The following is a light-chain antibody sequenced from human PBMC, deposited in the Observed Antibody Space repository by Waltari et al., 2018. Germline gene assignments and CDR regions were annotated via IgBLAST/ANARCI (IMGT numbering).Light chain of an antibody. CDR3: APWDDSLSGPGV. J-gene: IGLJ3*02. V-gene: IGLV1-47*01. CDR1: SPNIGSNF. CDR2: RNN. Sequence: QSVLPQPPSASGTPGQSVTISCSGRSPNIGSNFISWYPQLPGTAPKLLIYRNNQRPSGVPDRFSGSKSGTSASLAISGLRSEDEADYYCAPWDDSLSGPGVFGGGTKLTVL.